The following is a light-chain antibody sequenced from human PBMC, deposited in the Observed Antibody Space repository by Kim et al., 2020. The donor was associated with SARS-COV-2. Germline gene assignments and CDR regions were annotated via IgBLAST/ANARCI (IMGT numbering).Light chain of an antibody. CDR3: QHYGGSPPNT. J-gene: IGKJ5*01. V-gene: IGKV3-20*01. CDR1: QSVSSNY. Sequence: EIVLTQSPGTLSLSPGERATLSCRASQSVSSNYLAWYQQRRGQAPRLLIFDVSRRVTGIPDRFSGSGSGTDFTLTISRLEPEDFAVYHCQHYGGSPPNTFGQGTRLEIK. CDR2: DVS.